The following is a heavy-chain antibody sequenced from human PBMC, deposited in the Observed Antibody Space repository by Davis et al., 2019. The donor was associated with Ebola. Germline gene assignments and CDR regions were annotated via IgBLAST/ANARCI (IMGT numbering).Heavy chain of an antibody. CDR2: IGGSGSAT. D-gene: IGHD6-19*01. CDR3: AKDIAVAGTYDY. CDR1: GFIFHSYA. Sequence: GESLKISCAASGFIFHSYAMSWVRQAPGGGLEWVSAIGGSGSATYYADSLEGRFIISRDNSRNTLYLQMNSLRAEDSAVYYCAKDIAVAGTYDYWGQGTLVTVSS. V-gene: IGHV3-23*01. J-gene: IGHJ4*02.